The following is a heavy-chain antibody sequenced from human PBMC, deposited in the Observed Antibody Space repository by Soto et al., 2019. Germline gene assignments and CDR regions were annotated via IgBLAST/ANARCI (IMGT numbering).Heavy chain of an antibody. J-gene: IGHJ5*02. CDR1: GGSISSGDYY. Sequence: SETLSLTFTVSGGSISSGDYYWSWIRQPPGKGLEWIGYIYYSGSTYYNPSLKSRVTISVDTSKNQFSLKLSSVTAADTAVYYCARESNYYDSSGHPEPRFDPWGQGTLVTVSS. CDR3: ARESNYYDSSGHPEPRFDP. V-gene: IGHV4-30-4*01. D-gene: IGHD3-22*01. CDR2: IYYSGST.